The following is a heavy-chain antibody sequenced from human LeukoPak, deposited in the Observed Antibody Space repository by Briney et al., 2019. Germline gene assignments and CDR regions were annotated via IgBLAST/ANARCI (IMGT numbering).Heavy chain of an antibody. CDR2: ISDSGDST. V-gene: IGHV3-23*01. D-gene: IGHD4-17*01. J-gene: IGHJ4*02. CDR1: GFTLSSHV. CDR3: ASTGYGVRDY. Sequence: GGSLRLSCAASGFTLSSHVMSWVRQAPGKGLEWVSGISDSGDSTSYADSVKGRLTVSGDNSKSTLYLQMNSLRAEDTAVYYCASTGYGVRDYWGQGTLVTVSS.